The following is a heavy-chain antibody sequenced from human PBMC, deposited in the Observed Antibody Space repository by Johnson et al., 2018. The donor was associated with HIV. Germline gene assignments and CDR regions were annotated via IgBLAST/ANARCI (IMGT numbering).Heavy chain of an antibody. J-gene: IGHJ3*02. Sequence: VQLVESGGGLVKPGGSLRLSCAASGFTFSNAWMNWVRQAPGKGLEWVGRIQSKTDGGTTDDAAPVKGRFTRERDDSTNTLSLQMNSLKTEDTAVYYCTTRRVVGATPTPDDAFDIWGQGTMVTVSS. D-gene: IGHD1-26*01. CDR2: IQSKTDGGTT. V-gene: IGHV3-15*01. CDR1: GFTFSNAW. CDR3: TTRRVVGATPTPDDAFDI.